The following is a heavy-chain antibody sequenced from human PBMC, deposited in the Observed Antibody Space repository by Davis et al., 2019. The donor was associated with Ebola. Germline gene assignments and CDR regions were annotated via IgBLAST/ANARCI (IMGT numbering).Heavy chain of an antibody. CDR1: GYSFTSYW. D-gene: IGHD4-17*01. CDR3: AGTDAIYGDYGY. J-gene: IGHJ4*02. CDR2: IYSGDSDT. Sequence: GGSLRLSCKGSGYSFTSYWIGWVRQMPGKGLEWMGIIYSGDSDTRYSPSFQGQVTISADKSISTAYLQWSSLKASDTAMYYCAGTDAIYGDYGYWGQGTLVTVSS. V-gene: IGHV5-51*01.